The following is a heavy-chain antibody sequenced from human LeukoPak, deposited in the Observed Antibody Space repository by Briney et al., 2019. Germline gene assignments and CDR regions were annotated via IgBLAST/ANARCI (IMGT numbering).Heavy chain of an antibody. CDR3: AKTQWKVGATDYFDY. CDR1: GFAFKNYA. V-gene: IGHV3-23*01. Sequence: GGSLRLSCAASGFAFKNYAMTWVRQAPGKDLQWVSNINDNGGQRHYADSVKGRFTISRDNSKNTLFLQMDSLRAEDTAVYYCAKTQWKVGATDYFDYWGHGILVTVSS. CDR2: INDNGGQR. J-gene: IGHJ4*01. D-gene: IGHD1-26*01.